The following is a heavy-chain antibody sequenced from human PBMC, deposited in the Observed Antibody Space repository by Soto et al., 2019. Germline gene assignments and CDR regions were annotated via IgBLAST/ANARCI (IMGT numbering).Heavy chain of an antibody. Sequence: EVHLLDSGGGLAQPGGSLKLSCATSGFTFDNFAMSWVRQAPGKGLEWVSAISGNGGSTYYADSVKGRFTISRDNSKNTLYLQMNSLTAEDTAVYFCAKLRAKSHIAVPFDYWGQGSLVTVSS. J-gene: IGHJ4*02. D-gene: IGHD2-15*01. V-gene: IGHV3-23*01. CDR1: GFTFDNFA. CDR3: AKLRAKSHIAVPFDY. CDR2: ISGNGGST.